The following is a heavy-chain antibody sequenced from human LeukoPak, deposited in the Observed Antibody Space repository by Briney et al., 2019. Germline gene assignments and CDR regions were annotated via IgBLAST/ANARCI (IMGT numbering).Heavy chain of an antibody. D-gene: IGHD6-19*01. V-gene: IGHV4-31*03. Sequence: SETLSLTCTVSGGSISSGGYYWSWIRQHPGTGLEWIGYIYYSGSTYYNPSLKSRVTISVDTSKNQFSLKLSSVTAADTAVYYCARSDGFHIAVAGSNWFDPWGQGTLVTVSS. CDR3: ARSDGFHIAVAGSNWFDP. J-gene: IGHJ5*02. CDR1: GGSISSGGYY. CDR2: IYYSGST.